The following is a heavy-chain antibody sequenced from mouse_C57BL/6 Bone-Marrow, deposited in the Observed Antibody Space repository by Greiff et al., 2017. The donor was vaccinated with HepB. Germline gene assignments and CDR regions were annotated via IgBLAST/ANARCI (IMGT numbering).Heavy chain of an antibody. D-gene: IGHD2-4*01. J-gene: IGHJ1*03. CDR2: ISNLAYSI. CDR1: GFTFSDYG. V-gene: IGHV5-15*04. Sequence: EVMLVESGGGLVQPGGSLKLSCAASGFTFSDYGMAWVRQAPRKGPEWVAFISNLAYSIYYADTVTGRFTISRENAKNTLYLEMSSLRSEDTAMYYCARHRTYDYDWYFDVWGTGTTVTVSS. CDR3: ARHRTYDYDWYFDV.